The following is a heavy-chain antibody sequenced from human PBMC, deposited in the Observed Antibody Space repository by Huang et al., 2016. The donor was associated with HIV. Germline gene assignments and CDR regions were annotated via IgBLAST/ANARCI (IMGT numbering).Heavy chain of an antibody. CDR3: ATSRSGSGWFLDI. J-gene: IGHJ2*01. CDR1: GGSLHGYY. Sequence: QVQLYQWGAGPLRPSETLSLTCGVSGGSLHGYYWTWLRQSPGRGLEWIGEVNHGGRTKYNPALKSRVTISVDTSKIQFSLNLTSVTATDTADYYCATSRSGSGWFLDIWGRGTLVSVS. V-gene: IGHV4-34*01. CDR2: VNHGGRT. D-gene: IGHD6-19*01.